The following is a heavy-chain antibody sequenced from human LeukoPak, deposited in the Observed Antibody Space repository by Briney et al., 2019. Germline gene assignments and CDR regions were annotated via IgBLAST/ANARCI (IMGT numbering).Heavy chain of an antibody. CDR1: GFSFSSYL. D-gene: IGHD2-15*01. V-gene: IGHV3-33*01. J-gene: IGHJ3*02. CDR2: IGFEVSIK. Sequence: GTSLRLSCAASGFSFSSYLMHWVRQAPGKGLEWVGLIGFEVSIKYYGDSVKGRFTISRDNSKNTLYLQMTSLSDEDTAVYFCARERLENCHDDSCPDAFDIWGQGTMVTVSS. CDR3: ARERLENCHDDSCPDAFDI.